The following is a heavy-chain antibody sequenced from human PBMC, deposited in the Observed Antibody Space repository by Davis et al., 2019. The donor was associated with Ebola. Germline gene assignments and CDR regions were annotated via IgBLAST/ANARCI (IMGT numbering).Heavy chain of an antibody. D-gene: IGHD6-13*01. CDR3: AREKTAAAGTGYYYYYGMDV. V-gene: IGHV3-74*01. CDR1: GFTFSSYW. Sequence: GESLKISCAASGFTFSSYWMHWVRQAPGKGLVWVSRINSDGSSTSYADSVKGRFTISRDNAKNTLYLQMNSLRAEDTAVYYCAREKTAAAGTGYYYYYGMDVWGQGTTVTVSS. J-gene: IGHJ6*02. CDR2: INSDGSST.